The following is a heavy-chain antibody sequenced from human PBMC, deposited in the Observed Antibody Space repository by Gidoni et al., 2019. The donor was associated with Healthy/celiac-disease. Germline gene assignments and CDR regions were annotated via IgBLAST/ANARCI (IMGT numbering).Heavy chain of an antibody. CDR2: IYPGDSDT. V-gene: IGHV5-51*01. J-gene: IGHJ6*02. D-gene: IGHD3-22*01. CDR1: GYSFTSYW. CDR3: ARQGGDYYDSSGYYYNYYYGMDV. Sequence: EVQLVQSGAEVKKPGESLKISCKGSGYSFTSYWIGCVRQMPGKGLEWMGIIYPGDSDTRYSPSFQGQVTISADKSISTAYLQWSSLKASDTAMYYCARQGGDYYDSSGYYYNYYYGMDVWGQGTTVTVSS.